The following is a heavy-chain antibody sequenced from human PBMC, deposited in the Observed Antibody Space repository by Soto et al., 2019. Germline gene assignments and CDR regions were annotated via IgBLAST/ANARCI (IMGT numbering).Heavy chain of an antibody. V-gene: IGHV3-48*03. D-gene: IGHD1-26*01. Sequence: HPGGFLRLSCAASGFTFSSYEMNWVRQAPGKGLEWVSYISSSGSTIYYADSVKGRFTISRDNAKNSLYLQMNSLRAEDTAVYYCARDHVGVGAYRGYYYYYGMDVWGQGTTVTVSS. CDR1: GFTFSSYE. CDR3: ARDHVGVGAYRGYYYYYGMDV. J-gene: IGHJ6*02. CDR2: ISSSGSTI.